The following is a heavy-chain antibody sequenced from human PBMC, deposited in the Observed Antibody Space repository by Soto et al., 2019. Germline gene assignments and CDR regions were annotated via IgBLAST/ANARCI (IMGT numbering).Heavy chain of an antibody. Sequence: ASVKVSCKASGYTFAGYYMHWVRQAPGQGLEWMGWINPNSGGTNYAQKFQGRVTMTRDTSISTAYMELSRLRSDDTAVYYCARGLRGTKGHAFDIWGQGTMVTVSS. CDR2: INPNSGGT. J-gene: IGHJ3*02. CDR3: ARGLRGTKGHAFDI. CDR1: GYTFAGYY. D-gene: IGHD1-1*01. V-gene: IGHV1-2*02.